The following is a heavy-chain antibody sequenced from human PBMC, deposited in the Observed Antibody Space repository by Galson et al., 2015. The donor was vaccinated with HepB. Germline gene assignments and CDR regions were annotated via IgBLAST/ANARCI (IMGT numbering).Heavy chain of an antibody. CDR1: GGTFSSYA. J-gene: IGHJ4*02. V-gene: IGHV1-69*04. Sequence: SVKVSCKASGGTFSSYAISWVRQAPGQGLEWIGRIIPILGIANYAQKFQGRVTITADKSTSTAYMELSSLRSEDTAVYYCARSDEDSSGYYPIFDYWGQGTLVTVSS. CDR2: IIPILGIA. CDR3: ARSDEDSSGYYPIFDY. D-gene: IGHD3-22*01.